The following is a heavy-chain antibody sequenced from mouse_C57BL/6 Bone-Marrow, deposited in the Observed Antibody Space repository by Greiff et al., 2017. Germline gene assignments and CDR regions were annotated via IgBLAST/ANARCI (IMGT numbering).Heavy chain of an antibody. CDR2: FYPGSGSI. CDR1: GYIFTEYT. J-gene: IGHJ2*01. V-gene: IGHV1-62-2*01. CDR3: ARHERYYDYEGYFDY. Sequence: KQSCKASGYIFTEYTIHWVKQRSGQGLEWIGWFYPGSGSIKYNERFKDKATLTADKSSNTVYMELSRLTSEDSAVYFCARHERYYDYEGYFDYWGQGTTLTVSS. D-gene: IGHD2-4*01.